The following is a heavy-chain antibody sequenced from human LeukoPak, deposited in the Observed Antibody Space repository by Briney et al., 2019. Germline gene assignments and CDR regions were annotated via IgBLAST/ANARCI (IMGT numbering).Heavy chain of an antibody. J-gene: IGHJ4*02. D-gene: IGHD3-10*01. V-gene: IGHV4-34*01. CDR1: GGSFSGYY. CDR2: INHSGST. Sequence: PSETLSLTCAVYGGSFSGYYWSWIRQPPGKGLEWIGEINHSGSTNYNPSLKSRVTISVDTSKNQFSLKLNSVTAADTAVYYCARGGGISSGSLAYWGQGTLVTVSS. CDR3: ARGGGISSGSLAY.